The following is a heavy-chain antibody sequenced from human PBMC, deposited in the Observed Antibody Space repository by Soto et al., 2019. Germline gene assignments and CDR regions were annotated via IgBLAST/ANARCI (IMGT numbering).Heavy chain of an antibody. CDR3: AKGHATTVTSEYY. Sequence: GGSLRLSCAASGFTFSSYAMNWVRQAPGKGLEWVSGISGSGGTTYYADSVKGRFTISRDNSKDTLYLQMNSLRAEDTAVYYCAKGHATTVTSEYYWGQGTLVTVSS. J-gene: IGHJ4*02. D-gene: IGHD4-4*01. CDR2: ISGSGGTT. V-gene: IGHV3-23*01. CDR1: GFTFSSYA.